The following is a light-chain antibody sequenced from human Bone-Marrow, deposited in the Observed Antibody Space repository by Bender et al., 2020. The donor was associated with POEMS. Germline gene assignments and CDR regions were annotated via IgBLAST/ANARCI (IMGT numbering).Light chain of an antibody. Sequence: SYALTQPPSMSVAPGQTARMSCGGNNIGNKAVHWYQHKPGQSPVLVVYNDDQRPSGIPERFSGSSSGTTVTLTISGVQAEDEADYYCQSGDSDSTYPWIFGGGTKLTVL. V-gene: IGLV3-25*03. CDR2: NDD. J-gene: IGLJ2*01. CDR3: QSGDSDSTYPWI. CDR1: NIGNKA.